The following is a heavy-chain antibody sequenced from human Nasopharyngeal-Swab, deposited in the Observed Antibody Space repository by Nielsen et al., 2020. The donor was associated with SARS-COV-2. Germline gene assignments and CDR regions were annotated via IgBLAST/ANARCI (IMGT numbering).Heavy chain of an antibody. CDR3: ARGRTTVTEYYYYYYFDV. D-gene: IGHD4-17*01. V-gene: IGHV4-59*01. J-gene: IGHJ6*03. CDR2: IYYSGST. Sequence: WIRQPPGKGLEWIGYIYYSGSTNYNPSLKSRVTISVDTSKNQFSLKLSSVTAADTAVYYCARGRTTVTEYYYYYYFDVWGKGTTVTVSS.